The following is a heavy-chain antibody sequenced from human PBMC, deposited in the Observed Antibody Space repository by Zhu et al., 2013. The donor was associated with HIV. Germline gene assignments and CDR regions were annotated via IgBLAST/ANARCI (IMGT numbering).Heavy chain of an antibody. CDR3: AREHRDYYLDV. J-gene: IGHJ6*03. CDR1: GSTFTGYY. CDR2: INPNTGGT. Sequence: QVQLVQSGAEVKKPGASVQVSCKASGSTFTGYYIHWVRQSPGQGLEWMGWINPNTGGTNYAQKFQGRVTMTRDTSFSTAYMELSRLRSDDTAVYFCAREHRDYYLDVWGKGTTVTVSS. V-gene: IGHV1-2*02.